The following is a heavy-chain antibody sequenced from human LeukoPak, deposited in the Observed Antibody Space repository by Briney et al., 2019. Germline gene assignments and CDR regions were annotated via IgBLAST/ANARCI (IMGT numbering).Heavy chain of an antibody. CDR3: AREGNTAMGYFDY. J-gene: IGHJ4*02. V-gene: IGHV4-31*03. CDR2: IYYSGST. D-gene: IGHD5-18*01. CDR1: GGSISSGGYY. Sequence: SETLSLTCTVSGGSISSGGYYWSWIRQHPGKGLEWIGYIYYSGSTYYNPSLKSRVTISVDTSKNQFSLKLSSVTAADTAVYYCAREGNTAMGYFDYWGQGTLVTVSS.